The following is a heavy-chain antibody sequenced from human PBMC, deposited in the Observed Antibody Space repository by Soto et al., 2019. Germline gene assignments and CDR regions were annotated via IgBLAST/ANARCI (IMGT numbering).Heavy chain of an antibody. CDR1: GGSISSYY. CDR2: IYYSGST. CDR3: ARGSYRYTTDH. Sequence: SETLSLTCTVSGGSISSYYWSWIRQPPGKGLEWIGYIYYSGSTNYNPSLKSRVTISVDTSKNQFSLKLSSVTAADTAVYYCARGSYRYTTDHWGQGTLVTVSS. V-gene: IGHV4-59*01. D-gene: IGHD3-16*02. J-gene: IGHJ4*02.